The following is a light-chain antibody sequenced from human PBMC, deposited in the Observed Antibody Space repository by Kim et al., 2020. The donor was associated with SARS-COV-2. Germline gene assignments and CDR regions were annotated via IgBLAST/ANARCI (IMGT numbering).Light chain of an antibody. CDR1: AGAVTIGNY. J-gene: IGLJ3*02. V-gene: IGLV7-43*01. CDR2: STT. CDR3: LYYYGGAWV. Sequence: PGGRVTLTCASSAGAVTIGNYPSWCQQKPEQAPRQLIYSTTNKQSWTPARFSGSLLGGKAALTLSGVQPEDEADYYCLYYYGGAWVFGGGTKVTVL.